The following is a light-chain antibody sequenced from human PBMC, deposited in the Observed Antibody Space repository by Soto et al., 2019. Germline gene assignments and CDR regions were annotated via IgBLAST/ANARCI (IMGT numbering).Light chain of an antibody. J-gene: IGLJ2*01. CDR2: DVS. Sequence: QSALTQPPSASGSPGQSVTISCTGTSSDVGGYKYVSWYQRHPGKAPKLIIYDVSRRPPGVPDRFSGSKSGNTASLTVSGLHAEDEADYYCSSYAGSNNLIFGGGTKVTVL. CDR1: SSDVGGYKY. CDR3: SSYAGSNNLI. V-gene: IGLV2-8*01.